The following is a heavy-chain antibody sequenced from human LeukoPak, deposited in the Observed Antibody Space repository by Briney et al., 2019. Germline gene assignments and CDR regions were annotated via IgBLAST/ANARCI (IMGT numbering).Heavy chain of an antibody. CDR1: GGSISSYY. Sequence: PSETLSLTCTVSGGSISSYYWSWIRQPPGKGLEWIGEINHSGSTNYNPSLKSRVTISVDTSKNQFSLELSSVTAADTAVYYCASIDYYDSSGYYSEARDYWGQGTLVTVSS. CDR3: ASIDYYDSSGYYSEARDY. V-gene: IGHV4-34*01. J-gene: IGHJ4*02. CDR2: INHSGST. D-gene: IGHD3-22*01.